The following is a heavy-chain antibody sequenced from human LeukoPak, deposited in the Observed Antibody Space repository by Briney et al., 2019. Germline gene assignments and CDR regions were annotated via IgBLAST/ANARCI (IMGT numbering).Heavy chain of an antibody. V-gene: IGHV3-33*01. Sequence: GGSLRRSCTASGFTFSSYGMHWVRQAPGKGLEWVAFIYYDDTNKYYADSVKGRFSISRDNSKNILFLQMFSLRAEDTAVYYCARDLVAERRYYGMDVWGQGTTVTVSS. J-gene: IGHJ6*02. CDR3: ARDLVAERRYYGMDV. D-gene: IGHD1-1*01. CDR2: IYYDDTNK. CDR1: GFTFSSYG.